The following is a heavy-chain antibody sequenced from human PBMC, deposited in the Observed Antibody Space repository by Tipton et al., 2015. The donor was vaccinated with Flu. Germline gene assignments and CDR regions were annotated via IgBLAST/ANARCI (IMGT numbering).Heavy chain of an antibody. J-gene: IGHJ4*02. Sequence: SPRLSCAASGFTFSSYEMNWVRQAPGKGLEWVSYISSSGSTTSYADSVKGRFTISRDNAKNSLFLQMNSLKAEDTAVYYCASLTGDDYWGQGTLVTVSS. V-gene: IGHV3-48*03. CDR3: ASLTGDDY. CDR1: GFTFSSYE. CDR2: ISSSGSTT. D-gene: IGHD7-27*01.